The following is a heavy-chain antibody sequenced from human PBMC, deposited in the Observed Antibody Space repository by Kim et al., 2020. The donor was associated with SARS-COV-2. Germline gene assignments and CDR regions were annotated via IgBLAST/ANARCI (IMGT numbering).Heavy chain of an antibody. CDR1: GYTFTGYL. V-gene: IGHV1-3*01. CDR3: ARATPRGGSDTWAFDI. CDR2: INAGNGNT. Sequence: ASVKVSCKASGYTFTGYLMHWVRQAPGQRLEWMGWINAGNGNTKYSQKFQGRVTITRDTSASMAYMILSSLRSEDTAVYYCARATPRGGSDTWAFDIWGQGTMVTVSS. D-gene: IGHD1-26*01. J-gene: IGHJ3*02.